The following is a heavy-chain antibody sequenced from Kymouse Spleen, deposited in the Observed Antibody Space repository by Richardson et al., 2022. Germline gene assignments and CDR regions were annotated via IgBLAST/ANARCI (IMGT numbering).Heavy chain of an antibody. CDR2: INHSGST. D-gene: IGHD6-6*01. Sequence: QVQLQQWGAGLLKPSETLSLTCAVYGGSFSGYYWSWIRQPPGKGLEWIGEINHSGSTNYNPSLKSRVTISVDTSKNQFSLKLSSVTAADTAVYYCAREREYSSSSSFDYWGQGTLVTVSS. CDR3: AREREYSSSSSFDY. J-gene: IGHJ4*02. V-gene: IGHV4-34*01. CDR1: GGSFSGYY.